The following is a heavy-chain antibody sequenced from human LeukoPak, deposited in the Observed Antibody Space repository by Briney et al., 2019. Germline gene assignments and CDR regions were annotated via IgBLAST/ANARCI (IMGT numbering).Heavy chain of an antibody. D-gene: IGHD3-10*01. CDR2: IKRKTDGGTT. J-gene: IGHJ4*02. Sequence: PGGSLRLSCAASGFTFKNAWMTWVRRTPGKGLEWIGHIKRKTDGGTTDYAAPVEGRFTISRDDSKDTLDLQMNNLQTEDTAVYYCSSSLRVTMIRGVPNLDFWGQGTLVTVSS. CDR1: GFTFKNAW. CDR3: SSSLRVTMIRGVPNLDF. V-gene: IGHV3-15*01.